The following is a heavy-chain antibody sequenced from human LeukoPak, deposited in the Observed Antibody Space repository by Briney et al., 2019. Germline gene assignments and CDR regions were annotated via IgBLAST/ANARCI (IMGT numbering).Heavy chain of an antibody. V-gene: IGHV1-69*05. CDR1: GGTFSSYA. J-gene: IGHJ3*02. CDR3: ARAIGAKGGAFDI. D-gene: IGHD3-16*01. Sequence: APVKVSCKASGGTFSSYAISWVRQAPGQGLEWMGRIIPIFGTANYAQKFQGRVTITTDESTSTAYMELSSLRSEDTAVYYCARAIGAKGGAFDIWGQGTMVTVSS. CDR2: IIPIFGTA.